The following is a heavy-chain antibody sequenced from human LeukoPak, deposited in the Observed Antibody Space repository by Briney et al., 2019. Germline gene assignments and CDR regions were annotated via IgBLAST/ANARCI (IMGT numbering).Heavy chain of an antibody. CDR2: ISSSGSTI. Sequence: GGSLRLSRAASGFTFSDYSMSWIRQAPGKGLEWVSYISSSGSTIYYADSVKGRFTISRDNAKNSLFLQMNSLRAEDTAVYYCARDGSAGAFDIWGQGTMVTVSS. J-gene: IGHJ3*02. CDR3: ARDGSAGAFDI. V-gene: IGHV3-11*04. CDR1: GFTFSDYS.